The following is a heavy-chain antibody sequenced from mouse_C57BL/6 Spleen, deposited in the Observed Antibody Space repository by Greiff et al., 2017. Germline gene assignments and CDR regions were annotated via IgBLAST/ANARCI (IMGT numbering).Heavy chain of an antibody. V-gene: IGHV1-26*01. CDR3: ARWALLLRSLDY. D-gene: IGHD1-1*01. CDR2: INPNNGGT. Sequence: EVQLQQSGPELVKPGASVKISCKASGYTFTDYYMNWVKQSHGKSLEWIGDINPNNGGTSYNQKFKGKATLTVDKSSSTAYMELRSLTSEDSAVYYCARWALLLRSLDYWGQGTTLTVSS. CDR1: GYTFTDYY. J-gene: IGHJ2*01.